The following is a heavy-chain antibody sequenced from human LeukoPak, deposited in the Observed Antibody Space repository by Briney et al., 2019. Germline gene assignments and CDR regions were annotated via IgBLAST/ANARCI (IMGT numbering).Heavy chain of an antibody. CDR1: GFTFSRHG. Sequence: GGSLRLSCAASGFTFSRHGINWVRQAPGKGLEWVSGITPSGSVSYYAESVKGRFTISRDNSKNTLYLQMNSLRAEDTAVYYCARDNSVEDTAWWFDPWGQGTLVTVSS. CDR2: ITPSGSVS. J-gene: IGHJ5*02. D-gene: IGHD4-23*01. V-gene: IGHV3-23*01. CDR3: ARDNSVEDTAWWFDP.